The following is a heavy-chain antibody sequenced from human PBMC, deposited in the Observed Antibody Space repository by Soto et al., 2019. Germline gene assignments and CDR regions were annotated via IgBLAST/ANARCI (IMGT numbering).Heavy chain of an antibody. Sequence: GGSLRLSCAASGFTFSSYGMHWVRQAPGKGLEWVAVIWYDGSNKYYADSVKGRFTISRDNSKNTLYLQMNSLRAEDTAVYYCARDGYYDFWSGYYTGAFDIWGQGTMVTVSS. J-gene: IGHJ3*02. CDR3: ARDGYYDFWSGYYTGAFDI. CDR1: GFTFSSYG. D-gene: IGHD3-3*01. CDR2: IWYDGSNK. V-gene: IGHV3-33*01.